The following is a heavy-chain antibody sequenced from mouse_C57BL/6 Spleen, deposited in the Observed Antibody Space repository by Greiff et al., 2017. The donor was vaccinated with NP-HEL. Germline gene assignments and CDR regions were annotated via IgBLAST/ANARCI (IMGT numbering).Heavy chain of an antibody. CDR1: GYSITSGYY. J-gene: IGHJ2*01. CDR2: ISYDGSN. D-gene: IGHD2-2*01. CDR3: ARGEIWLPSYFDY. Sequence: ESGPGLVKPSQSLSLTCSVTGYSITSGYYWNWIRQFPGNKLEWMGYISYDGSNNYNPSLKNRISITRDTSKNQFFLKLNSVTTEDTATYYCARGEIWLPSYFDYWGQGTTLTVSS. V-gene: IGHV3-6*01.